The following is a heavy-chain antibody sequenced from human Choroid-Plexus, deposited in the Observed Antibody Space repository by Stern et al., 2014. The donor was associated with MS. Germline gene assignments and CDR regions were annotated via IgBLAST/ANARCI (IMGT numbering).Heavy chain of an antibody. V-gene: IGHV3-30*18. CDR1: GFTLGSCA. Sequence: VQLVEPGGGVVQPGRPLRLSCVASGFTLGSCAMHWVRQAPGKGLEWVAGVSYDGSNKYYADSVKGRFTISRDNSQNTLYMQMSSLRPEDTAVYYCAKDRQYLTYFFDHWGQGSLVTVSS. CDR2: VSYDGSNK. CDR3: AKDRQYLTYFFDH. D-gene: IGHD2/OR15-2a*01. J-gene: IGHJ5*02.